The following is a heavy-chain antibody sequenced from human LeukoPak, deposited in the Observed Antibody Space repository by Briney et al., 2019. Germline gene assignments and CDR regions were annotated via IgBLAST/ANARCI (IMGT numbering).Heavy chain of an antibody. Sequence: GVLRLSCAASGFTFSDYYMSWIRQAPGKGLEWLSYISSDGSTIYYADSVKGRFTISRDNAKNSLYLQMNSLRAEDTAVYYCAELGITMIGGVWGKGTTVTISS. V-gene: IGHV3-11*04. J-gene: IGHJ6*04. D-gene: IGHD3-10*02. CDR2: ISSDGSTI. CDR1: GFTFSDYY. CDR3: AELGITMIGGV.